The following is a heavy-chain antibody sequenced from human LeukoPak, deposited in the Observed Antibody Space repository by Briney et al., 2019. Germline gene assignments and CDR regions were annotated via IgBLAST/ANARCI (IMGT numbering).Heavy chain of an antibody. J-gene: IGHJ4*02. CDR2: IRYDGSNK. Sequence: GGSLRLSCAASGFTFSSYGMHWVRQAPGKGLEWVALIRYDGSNKYYADSVKGRFTISRDNSKNTLYLQMNSLRAEDTAVYYCAKDSGYDSSSDYWGQGTLVTVSS. D-gene: IGHD5-12*01. CDR3: AKDSGYDSSSDY. V-gene: IGHV3-30*02. CDR1: GFTFSSYG.